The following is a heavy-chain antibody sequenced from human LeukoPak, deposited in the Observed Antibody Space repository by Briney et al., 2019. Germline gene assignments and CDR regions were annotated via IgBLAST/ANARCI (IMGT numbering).Heavy chain of an antibody. CDR3: AKANRGSSSPA. CDR1: GFTFDDYA. Sequence: GGSLRLSCAASGFTFDDYAMHWVRQAPGKGLEWVSGISWNSGGIGYADSVKGRFTISRDNAKNSLYLQMNSLRAEDTALYYCAKANRGSSSPAWGQGTLVTVSS. V-gene: IGHV3-9*01. D-gene: IGHD6-13*01. CDR2: ISWNSGGI. J-gene: IGHJ4*02.